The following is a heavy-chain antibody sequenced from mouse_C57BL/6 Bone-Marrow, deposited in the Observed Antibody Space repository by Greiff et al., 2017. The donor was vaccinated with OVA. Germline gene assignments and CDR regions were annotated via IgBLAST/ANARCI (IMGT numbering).Heavy chain of an antibody. Sequence: VQLQQSGPELVKPGASVKISCKASGYTFTDYYMNWVKQSHGKSLEWIGDINPNNGGTSYNQKFKGKATLTVDKSSSTAYMELRSLTSEDSAVYYCARDYYGSSWCYFDVWGTGTTVTVSS. D-gene: IGHD1-1*01. CDR2: INPNNGGT. CDR1: GYTFTDYY. V-gene: IGHV1-26*01. J-gene: IGHJ1*03. CDR3: ARDYYGSSWCYFDV.